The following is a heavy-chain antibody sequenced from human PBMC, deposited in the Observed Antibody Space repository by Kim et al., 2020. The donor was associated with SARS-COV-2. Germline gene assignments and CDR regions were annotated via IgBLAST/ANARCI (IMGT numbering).Heavy chain of an antibody. J-gene: IGHJ3*02. CDR2: IYSGGST. CDR1: GFTVSSNY. V-gene: IGHV3-53*01. CDR3: ARVVIQLGVPGDAFDI. D-gene: IGHD2-2*01. Sequence: GGSLRLSCAASGFTVSSNYMSWVRQAPGKGLEWVSVIYSGGSTYYADSVQGRFTISRDNSKNTLYLQMNSLRAEDTAVYYCARVVIQLGVPGDAFDIWGRGTMVTVSS.